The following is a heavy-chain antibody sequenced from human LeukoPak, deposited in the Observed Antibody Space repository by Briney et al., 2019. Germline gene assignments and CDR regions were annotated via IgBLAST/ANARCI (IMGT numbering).Heavy chain of an antibody. CDR2: IYHSGST. V-gene: IGHV4-30-2*01. CDR3: ARARPGRVDY. Sequence: PSETLSLTCTVSGGSISSGGYYWSWIRQPPGKGLEWIGYIYHSGSTYYNPSLKSRVTISVDRSKNQFSLKLSSVTAADTAVYYCARARPGRVDYWGQGTLVTISS. D-gene: IGHD2-15*01. J-gene: IGHJ4*02. CDR1: GGSISSGGYY.